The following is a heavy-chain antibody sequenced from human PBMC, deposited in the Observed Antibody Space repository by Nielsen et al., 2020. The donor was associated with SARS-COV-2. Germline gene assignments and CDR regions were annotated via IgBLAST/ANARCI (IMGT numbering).Heavy chain of an antibody. CDR3: TTQFTIFGVVIIRDYYYYMDV. D-gene: IGHD3-3*01. CDR1: GFTFSNAW. Sequence: GESLKISCAASGFTFSNAWMSWVRQAPGKGLEWVGRIKSKTDGGTTDYAAPVKGRFTISRDDSKNTLYLQMNSLKTEDTAVYYCTTQFTIFGVVIIRDYYYYMDVWGKGTTVTVSS. CDR2: IKSKTDGGTT. J-gene: IGHJ6*03. V-gene: IGHV3-15*01.